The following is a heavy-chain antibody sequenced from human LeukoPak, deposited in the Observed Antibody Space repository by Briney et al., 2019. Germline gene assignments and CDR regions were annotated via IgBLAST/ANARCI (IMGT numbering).Heavy chain of an antibody. V-gene: IGHV7-4-1*02. D-gene: IGHD6-25*01. J-gene: IGHJ4*02. CDR1: GYTFTSNA. Sequence: GASVKVSCKASGYTFTSNALGWVRQAPGQGLEWMGWINTNTEKSTYAPGFTGRYVFSLDSSVNTAYLQISSLKAEDTALYYCATGGGYRFAYWGQGTLVTVSS. CDR3: ATGGGYRFAY. CDR2: INTNTEKS.